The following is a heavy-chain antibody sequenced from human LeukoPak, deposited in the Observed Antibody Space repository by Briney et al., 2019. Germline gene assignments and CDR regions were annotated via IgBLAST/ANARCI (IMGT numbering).Heavy chain of an antibody. CDR1: GGSISSSNW. CDR2: IYHSGST. Sequence: PSETLSLTCAVSGGSISSSNWWSWVRQPPGKGLEWIGEIYHSGSTNYNPSLKSRVTISVDTSKNQFSLKLSSVTAADTAVYYCARARSSYDFWSGYYTTSFDYWGQGTLVTVSS. V-gene: IGHV4-4*02. CDR3: ARARSSYDFWSGYYTTSFDY. J-gene: IGHJ4*02. D-gene: IGHD3-3*01.